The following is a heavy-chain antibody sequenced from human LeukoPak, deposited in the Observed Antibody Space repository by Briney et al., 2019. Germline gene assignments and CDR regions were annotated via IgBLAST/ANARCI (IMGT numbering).Heavy chain of an antibody. CDR2: IIPILGIA. J-gene: IGHJ4*02. Sequence: ASVKVSCKASGGTFSSYAISWVRQAPGQGLEWMGRIIPILGIANYAQKFQGRVTITADKSTSTAYMELSSLRSEDTAVYYCARGDVVVAAKYDYWGQGTLVTVSS. CDR1: GGTFSSYA. CDR3: ARGDVVVAAKYDY. V-gene: IGHV1-69*04. D-gene: IGHD2-15*01.